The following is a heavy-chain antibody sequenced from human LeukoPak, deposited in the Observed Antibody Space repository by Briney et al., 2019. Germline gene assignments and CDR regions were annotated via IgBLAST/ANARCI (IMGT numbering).Heavy chain of an antibody. CDR2: MNPNSGNT. J-gene: IGHJ6*02. CDR3: ARPRYSYYGMDV. D-gene: IGHD5-18*01. V-gene: IGHV1-8*01. Sequence: GASVKVSCKASGYTFTSYDINWVRQATGQGLEWMGWMNPNSGNTGYAQKFQGRVTMTRNTSISTAYMELSSLRSEDTAVYYCARPRYSYYGMDVWGQGTTVTVSS. CDR1: GYTFTSYD.